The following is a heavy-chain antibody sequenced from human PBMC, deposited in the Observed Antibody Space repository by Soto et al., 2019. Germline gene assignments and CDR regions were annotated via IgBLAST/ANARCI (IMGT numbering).Heavy chain of an antibody. CDR2: VSYDGSNK. V-gene: IGHV3-30*18. D-gene: IGHD6-13*01. CDR1: GFTFSSYG. CDR3: AKDIGSSSWYWSATLDY. Sequence: QVQLVESGGGVAQPGRSLRLSCAASGFTFSSYGMHWVRQAPGKGLEWVAVVSYDGSNKYYADSVKGRFTISRDNSKNTLYLQMNSLRAEDTAVYYCAKDIGSSSWYWSATLDYWGQGTLVTVSS. J-gene: IGHJ4*02.